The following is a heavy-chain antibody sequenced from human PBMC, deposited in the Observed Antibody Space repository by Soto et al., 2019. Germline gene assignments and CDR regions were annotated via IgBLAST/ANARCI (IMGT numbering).Heavy chain of an antibody. V-gene: IGHV1-46*01. Sequence: GASVKVSCKASGYTFTSYYMHWVRQAPVQRLEWMGIINPSGGSTSYAQKFQGRVTMTRDTSTSTVYMELSSLRSEDTAVYYCARAPRYYYHSSGYYFDYWGQATLVTVSS. J-gene: IGHJ4*02. CDR2: INPSGGST. D-gene: IGHD3-22*01. CDR3: ARAPRYYYHSSGYYFDY. CDR1: GYTFTSYY.